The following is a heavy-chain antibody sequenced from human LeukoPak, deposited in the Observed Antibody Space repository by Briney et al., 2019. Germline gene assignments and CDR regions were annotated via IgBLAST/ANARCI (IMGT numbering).Heavy chain of an antibody. J-gene: IGHJ5*02. CDR3: ARSRSGSGFGNWFDP. CDR2: FYTSEMT. CDR1: GDSISSGNNY. V-gene: IGHV4-61*02. Sequence: PSQTLSLTCTVSGDSISSGNNYWTWIRQPAGKGLEWIGRFYTSEMTCNPSLKSRVTISVDTSKNQFSLRLSSVTASDTAIYYCARSRSGSGFGNWFDPWGQGTLVTVSS. D-gene: IGHD3-22*01.